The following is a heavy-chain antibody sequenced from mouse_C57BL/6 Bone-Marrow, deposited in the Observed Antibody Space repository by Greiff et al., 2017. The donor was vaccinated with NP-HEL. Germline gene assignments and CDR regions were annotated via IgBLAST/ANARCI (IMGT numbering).Heavy chain of an antibody. CDR3: ARGWLLFYWYFDV. J-gene: IGHJ1*03. V-gene: IGHV1-19*01. CDR1: GYTFTDYY. Sequence: EVQLQESGPVLVKPGASVKMSCKASGYTFTDYYMNWVKQSHGKSLEWIGVINPYNGGTSYNQKFKGKATLTVDKSSSTAYMELNSLTSEDSAVYDCARGWLLFYWYFDVWGTGTTVTVSS. CDR2: INPYNGGT. D-gene: IGHD2-3*01.